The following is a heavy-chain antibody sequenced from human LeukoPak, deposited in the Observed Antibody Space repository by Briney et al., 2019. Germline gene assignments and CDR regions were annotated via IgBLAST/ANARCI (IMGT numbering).Heavy chain of an antibody. D-gene: IGHD4-23*01. CDR3: ARASVVTGDY. Sequence: ASVTVSCKASGYTFISYGIGWVRQAPGQGLEWMGWISTYNTNYAQKLQGRVTMTTDTPTTTAYMELRSLRSDDTAVYYCARASVVTGDYWGQGTLVTVSS. CDR1: GYTFISYG. J-gene: IGHJ4*02. V-gene: IGHV1-18*01. CDR2: ISTYNT.